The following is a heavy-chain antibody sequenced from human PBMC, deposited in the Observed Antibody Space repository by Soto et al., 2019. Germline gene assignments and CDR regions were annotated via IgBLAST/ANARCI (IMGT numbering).Heavy chain of an antibody. D-gene: IGHD3-22*01. CDR3: ARVSHYYDSSGYY. CDR1: GYTFTGYY. CDR2: INPNSGGT. Sequence: ASVKVSCKASGYTFTGYYMHWVRQAPGQGLEWMGWINPNSGGTDYAQKFQGRVTMTRDTSISTAYMELSRLRSDDTAVYYCARVSHYYDSSGYYWGQGTLVTVYS. V-gene: IGHV1-2*02. J-gene: IGHJ4*02.